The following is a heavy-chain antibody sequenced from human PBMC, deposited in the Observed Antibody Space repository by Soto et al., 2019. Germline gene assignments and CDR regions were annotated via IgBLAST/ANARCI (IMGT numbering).Heavy chain of an antibody. V-gene: IGHV3-74*01. CDR2: INSDGSST. CDR1: GFTFSSYW. Sequence: GGSLRLSCAASGFTFSSYWMHWVRQAPGKGLVWVSRINSDGSSTSYADSVKGRFTISRDNAKNTLYLQMNRLRAEDTAVYYCASYTLTSYDSSGYHEDDAFDIWGQGTMVTVSS. CDR3: ASYTLTSYDSSGYHEDDAFDI. D-gene: IGHD3-22*01. J-gene: IGHJ3*02.